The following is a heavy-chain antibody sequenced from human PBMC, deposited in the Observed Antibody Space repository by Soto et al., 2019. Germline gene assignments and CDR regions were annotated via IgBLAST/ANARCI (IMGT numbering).Heavy chain of an antibody. CDR1: GFTFSSYA. CDR3: ARDREGDCSGGSCYAYYFDE. V-gene: IGHV3-30-3*01. Sequence: PGGSLRLSCAASGFTFSSYAMHWVRQAPGKGLEWVAVISYDGSNKYYADSVKGRFTISRDNSKNTLYLQMNSLRAEDTAVYYCARDREGDCSGGSCYAYYFDEWGQGTLVTVSS. CDR2: ISYDGSNK. D-gene: IGHD2-15*01. J-gene: IGHJ4*02.